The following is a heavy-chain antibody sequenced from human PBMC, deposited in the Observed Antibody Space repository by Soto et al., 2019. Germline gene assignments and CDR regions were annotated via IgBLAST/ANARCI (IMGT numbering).Heavy chain of an antibody. CDR2: ISAYNGNT. D-gene: IGHD3-9*01. CDR3: ARDGDILTGYYSEYDY. V-gene: IGHV1-18*01. CDR1: GYTFTSYG. Sequence: ASVKVSCKASGYTFTSYGISWLRQAPGQGLEWMGWISAYNGNTNYAQKLQGRVTMTTDTSTSTAYMELRSLRSDDTAVYYCARDGDILTGYYSEYDYWGQGTLVTVSS. J-gene: IGHJ4*02.